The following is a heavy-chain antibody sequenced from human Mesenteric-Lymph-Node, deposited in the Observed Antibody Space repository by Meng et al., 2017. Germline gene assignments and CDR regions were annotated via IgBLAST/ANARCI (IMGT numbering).Heavy chain of an antibody. Sequence: ASVKVSCKASGYTFTSYDIDWVRQATGQGLEWMGWMNPNSGNADYAQKFQGRVTMTRDTSTSTVYMELSSLRSEDTAVYYCARALLGIGYFDLWGRGTLVTVSS. CDR3: ARALLGIGYFDL. V-gene: IGHV1-8*01. CDR1: GYTFTSYD. CDR2: MNPNSGNA. J-gene: IGHJ2*01. D-gene: IGHD7-27*01.